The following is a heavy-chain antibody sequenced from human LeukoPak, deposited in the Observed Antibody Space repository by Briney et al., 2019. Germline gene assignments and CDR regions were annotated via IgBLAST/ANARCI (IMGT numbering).Heavy chain of an antibody. CDR2: IRSKASGGTA. J-gene: IGHJ4*02. Sequence: GGSLRLSCIGSGFTFGDYAMSWVRQAPGKGLEWVGFIRSKASGGTAEYAATGKGRFIIARDDSKSIPYLQMNSLKTEDTAVYYCTRDPPPSIWGQGTLVTVSS. CDR1: GFTFGDYA. D-gene: IGHD2/OR15-2a*01. CDR3: TRDPPPSI. V-gene: IGHV3-49*04.